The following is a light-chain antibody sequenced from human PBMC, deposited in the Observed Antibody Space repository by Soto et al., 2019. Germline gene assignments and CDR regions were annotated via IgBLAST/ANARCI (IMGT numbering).Light chain of an antibody. J-gene: IGLJ2*01. CDR3: ASWDRSLSAIL. CDR1: SSNIGTNY. V-gene: IGLV1-51*01. CDR2: DTN. Sequence: QSALTQPPSVSAAPGQTVTISCSGSSSNIGTNYVSWYQQLPGTAPKLLIFDTNQRPSGIPDRFSGSKSGTSATLGITGLQTGDEADYYCASWDRSLSAILFGGGTKLTVL.